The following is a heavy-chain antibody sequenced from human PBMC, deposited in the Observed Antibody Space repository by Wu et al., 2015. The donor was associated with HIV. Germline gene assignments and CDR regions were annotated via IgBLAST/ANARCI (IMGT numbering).Heavy chain of an antibody. Sequence: VQLVQSGAEVTEPGASVMVSCKASQYTFINYDVHWVRQAPGQGLEWMGWISAYNGHTNYAQKFQDRITMTTDTSTRTAYMELRTLRFDDTAVYYCAREQDTRGNSGWQTFDYWGQGTLVTVSS. J-gene: IGHJ4*02. CDR1: QYTFINYD. V-gene: IGHV1-18*01. CDR2: ISAYNGHT. CDR3: AREQDTRGNSGWQTFDY. D-gene: IGHD6-19*01.